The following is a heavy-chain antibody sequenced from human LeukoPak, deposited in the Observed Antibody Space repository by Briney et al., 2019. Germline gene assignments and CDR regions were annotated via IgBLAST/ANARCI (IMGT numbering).Heavy chain of an antibody. V-gene: IGHV3-15*01. CDR2: IKSKTDGETT. J-gene: IGHJ4*02. CDR1: GFTFNYAW. CDR3: TTAPSGYAYMNGWHLDY. D-gene: IGHD5-18*01. Sequence: NPGESLRLSCAASGFTFNYAWMSWVRQAPGKGLEWVGRIKSKTDGETTDYAAPVKGRFTISRDDSKNTLYLQMNSLKTEDTALYYCTTAPSGYAYMNGWHLDYWGQGALVTVSS.